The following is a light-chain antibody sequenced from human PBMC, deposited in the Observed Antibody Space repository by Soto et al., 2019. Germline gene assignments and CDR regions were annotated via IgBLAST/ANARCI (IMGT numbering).Light chain of an antibody. V-gene: IGKV3-15*01. CDR2: DAS. Sequence: EIVVTQSPATLSVSPGARVTLSCRASQSVSRNLAWYQQRPGQAPRLLVFDASTRATGVPARFSGGGSGTDFTLTISSLQSEDFAVYYCQEYNNWPPLTFGQGTKVEIK. J-gene: IGKJ1*01. CDR3: QEYNNWPPLT. CDR1: QSVSRN.